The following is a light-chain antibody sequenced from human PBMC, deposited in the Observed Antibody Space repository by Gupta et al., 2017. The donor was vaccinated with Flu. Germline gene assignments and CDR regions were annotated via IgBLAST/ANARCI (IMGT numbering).Light chain of an antibody. CDR2: EVS. V-gene: IGLV2-14*01. Sequence: QSALPRPAPVSGSPVHWNTVSSARPISDVGSYNNVSCYLQHPDKAPKLMIYEVSNRPSRVSNRFSGSKSGNTASLTISGLQAEDEAEDYYSSYTSDTALYAFGTGTKVTVL. CDR1: ISDVGSYNN. J-gene: IGLJ1*01. CDR3: SSYTSDTALYA.